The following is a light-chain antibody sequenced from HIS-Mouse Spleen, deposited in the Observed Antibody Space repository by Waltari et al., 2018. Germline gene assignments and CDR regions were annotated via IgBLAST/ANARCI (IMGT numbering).Light chain of an antibody. CDR1: ALPKKV. J-gene: IGLJ2*01. CDR3: YSTDSSGNHRV. CDR2: EDS. V-gene: IGLV3-10*01. Sequence: SYELTQRPPVSVSPGQTARITRSGYALPKKVAYWYQQKSGQAPVLVIYEDSKRPSGIPERFSGSSSGTMATLTISGAQVDDEADYYCYSTDSSGNHRVFGGGTKLTVL.